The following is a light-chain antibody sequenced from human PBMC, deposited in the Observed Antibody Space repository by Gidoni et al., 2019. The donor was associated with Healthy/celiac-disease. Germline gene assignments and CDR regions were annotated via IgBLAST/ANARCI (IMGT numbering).Light chain of an antibody. V-gene: IGKV1-5*03. J-gene: IGKJ3*01. Sequence: DIQMTQSPSTLSASVGDRVTITCRASQSISSWLAWYQQKPGKAPKLLIYKASSLESGVPSRFSGSGSGTEFTLTISSLQPDDFATYYCQQYNGYSFTFXPXTKVXI. CDR3: QQYNGYSFT. CDR1: QSISSW. CDR2: KAS.